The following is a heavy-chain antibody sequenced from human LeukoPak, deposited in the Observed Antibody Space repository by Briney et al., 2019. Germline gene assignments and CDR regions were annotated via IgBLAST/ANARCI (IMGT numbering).Heavy chain of an antibody. CDR3: ARHVYYGSGNYYYGIDV. Sequence: TPSETLSLTCTVSGVSISSYYWTWIRQPPGKGLEWIGYLYYSGSTNYNPSLKSRVTISVGTSKNQFSLKLSSVTAADTAVYYCARHVYYGSGNYYYGIDVWGQGTTVTVSS. V-gene: IGHV4-59*08. D-gene: IGHD3-10*01. CDR2: LYYSGST. CDR1: GVSISSYY. J-gene: IGHJ6*02.